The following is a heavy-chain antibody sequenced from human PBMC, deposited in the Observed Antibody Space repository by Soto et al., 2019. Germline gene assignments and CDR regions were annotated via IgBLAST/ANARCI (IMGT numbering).Heavy chain of an antibody. J-gene: IGHJ4*02. CDR1: GYTFISYD. CDR2: MNPNTGDT. V-gene: IGHV1-8*01. D-gene: IGHD5-12*01. Sequence: QVQLVQSGAEVKKPGASVKVSCKASGYTFISYDINWVRQATGQGLEWMGWMNPNTGDTGYAQKFQGRVTMTRNTSINTANLEFSSLRSDDTAVYFCARGDGYLFDYWGQGTLVTVSS. CDR3: ARGDGYLFDY.